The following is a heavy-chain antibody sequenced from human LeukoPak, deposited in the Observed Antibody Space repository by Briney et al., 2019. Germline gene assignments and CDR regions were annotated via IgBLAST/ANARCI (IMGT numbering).Heavy chain of an antibody. Sequence: SETLSLTCTVSGGSISSGGYYWSWIRQHPGKGLEWIGYIYYSGNTYYNPSLKSRVTISVDTSKNQFSLKLSSVTAADTAVYYCARASDGLYYYYYGMDVWGQGTTVTVSS. CDR1: GGSISSGGYY. D-gene: IGHD2-2*01. CDR2: IYYSGNT. V-gene: IGHV4-31*03. CDR3: ARASDGLYYYYYGMDV. J-gene: IGHJ6*02.